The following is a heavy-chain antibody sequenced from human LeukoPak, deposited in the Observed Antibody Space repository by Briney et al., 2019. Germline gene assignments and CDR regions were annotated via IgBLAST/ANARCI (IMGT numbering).Heavy chain of an antibody. Sequence: ASVTVSCKASGYTFTSYGISWVRQAPEQGLEWMGWISAYNGNTNYAQKLQGRVTMTTDTSTGTAYMELRSLRSDDTAVYYCARVTMVRGVIIGNDDYWGQGTLVTVSS. J-gene: IGHJ4*02. V-gene: IGHV1-18*01. CDR3: ARVTMVRGVIIGNDDY. CDR1: GYTFTSYG. D-gene: IGHD3-10*01. CDR2: ISAYNGNT.